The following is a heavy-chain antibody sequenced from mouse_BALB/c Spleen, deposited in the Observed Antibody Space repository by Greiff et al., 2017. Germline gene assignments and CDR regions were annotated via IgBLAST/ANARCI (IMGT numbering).Heavy chain of an antibody. CDR1: GYTFSSYW. CDR2: ILPGSGST. Sequence: VQLQQSGAELMKPGASVKISCKATGYTFSSYWIEWVKQRPGHGLEWIGEILPGSGSTNYNEKFKGKATFTADTSSNTAYMQLSSLTSEDSAVYYCASYDYAMDYWGQGTSVTVSS. D-gene: IGHD2-4*01. V-gene: IGHV1-9*01. CDR3: ASYDYAMDY. J-gene: IGHJ4*01.